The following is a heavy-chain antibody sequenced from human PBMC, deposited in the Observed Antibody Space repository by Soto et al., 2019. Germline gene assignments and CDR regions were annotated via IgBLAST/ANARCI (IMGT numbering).Heavy chain of an antibody. CDR3: ARGGSGKWGYYFDF. V-gene: IGHV1-46*01. CDR2: INPSGGTT. J-gene: IGHJ4*02. CDR1: GYTFTAYY. Sequence: GASVKVSCKASGYTFTAYYIHWVRQTPGQGLEWMGIINPSGGTTRNAQKFQGRITMTRDTSTATVYMELSSLASEDTAVYYCARGGSGKWGYYFDFWGQGTLVTVSS. D-gene: IGHD2-15*01.